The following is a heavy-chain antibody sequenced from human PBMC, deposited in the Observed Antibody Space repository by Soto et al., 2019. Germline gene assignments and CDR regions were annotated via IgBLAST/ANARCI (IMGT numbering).Heavy chain of an antibody. V-gene: IGHV4-59*01. J-gene: IGHJ3*02. CDR2: IYYSGST. CDR3: AGDQGWFGEYHAFDI. Sequence: SETLSLTCTVSGGSISSNYWRWIRQPPWKGLEWIGYIYYSGSTNYNTSLKRRVTISVDTSKNQFSVKLSSVTAADTAVYYCAGDQGWFGEYHAFDIWAQGTMLTASS. CDR1: GGSISSNY. D-gene: IGHD3-10*01.